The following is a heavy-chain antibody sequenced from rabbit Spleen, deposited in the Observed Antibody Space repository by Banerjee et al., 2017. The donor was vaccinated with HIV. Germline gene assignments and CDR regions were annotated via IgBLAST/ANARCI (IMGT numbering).Heavy chain of an antibody. CDR2: VYIGGSGVA. J-gene: IGHJ4*01. D-gene: IGHD1-1*01. V-gene: IGHV1S45*01. Sequence: QEQLVESGGGLVQPGGSLTLSCTASGFSFSSSYWICWVRQAPGKGLEWIACVYIGGSGVADYASWAKGRFTISETSSSTVDLRMTSLTDADTATYFCARTTEISGADYINLWGPGTLVTVS. CDR1: GFSFSSSYW. CDR3: ARTTEISGADYINL.